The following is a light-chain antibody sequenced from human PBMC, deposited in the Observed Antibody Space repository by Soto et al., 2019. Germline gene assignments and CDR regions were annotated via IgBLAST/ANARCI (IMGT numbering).Light chain of an antibody. CDR2: GVS. CDR1: QSVSSY. V-gene: IGKV3D-15*01. Sequence: IVLTQSPGTLSLSPWERPTLSCRASQSVSSYLAWYQQKPGQAPRLLIYGVSSRATGIPARFSGSGSGTEFTLTISNLQAEDSAVYHCHQYSNTFRTLGQGTKVDIK. CDR3: HQYSNTFRT. J-gene: IGKJ1*01.